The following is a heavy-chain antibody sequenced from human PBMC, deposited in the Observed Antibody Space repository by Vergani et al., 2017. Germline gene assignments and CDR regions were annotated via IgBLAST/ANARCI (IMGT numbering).Heavy chain of an antibody. Sequence: EVQLVQSGAEVKKPGESLKISCKGSGYSFTSYWIGWVRQMPGKGLEWLGIIYPGDSDTRYSPSFQGQGTISADKSISPAYLPWSSLKASDTAMYYWARHGVYDFWSGGGGWFDPWGQGTLVTVSS. V-gene: IGHV5-51*01. CDR2: IYPGDSDT. CDR1: GYSFTSYW. CDR3: ARHGVYDFWSGGGGWFDP. J-gene: IGHJ5*02. D-gene: IGHD3-3*01.